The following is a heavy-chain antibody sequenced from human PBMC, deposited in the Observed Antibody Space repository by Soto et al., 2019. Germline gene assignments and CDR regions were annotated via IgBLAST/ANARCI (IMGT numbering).Heavy chain of an antibody. CDR2: INHSGSS. CDR1: GGSFSGHY. J-gene: IGHJ6*02. V-gene: IGHV4-34*01. Sequence: SETLSLTCAVYGGSFSGHYWSWIRQPPGKGLEWIGEINHSGSSNYNPSLKSRVTISVDTSKNQFSLKLTSVIASDTAMYYCARLTTAPSKDLSYHYHSIDVWGLGTTVTVSS. D-gene: IGHD4-17*01. CDR3: ARLTTAPSKDLSYHYHSIDV.